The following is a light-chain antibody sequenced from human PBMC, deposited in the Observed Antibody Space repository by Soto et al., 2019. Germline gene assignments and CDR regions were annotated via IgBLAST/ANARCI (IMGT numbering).Light chain of an antibody. Sequence: IQMTQSPSTLSASVGDTVIITCRASQGVSKWVAWYQQKPGKAPKFLISDASTLESGVPARFIGSGGGTEFSLTISDLQPDDFATYYCQHSDAFDQGTKV. CDR1: QGVSKW. CDR3: QHSDA. CDR2: DAS. V-gene: IGKV1-5*01. J-gene: IGKJ1*01.